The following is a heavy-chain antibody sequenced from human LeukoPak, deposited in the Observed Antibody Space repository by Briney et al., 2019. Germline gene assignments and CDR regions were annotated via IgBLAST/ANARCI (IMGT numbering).Heavy chain of an antibody. CDR1: GYGFTDYY. CDR2: INPSSGAT. CDR3: ARGWRINSSGGFVDP. D-gene: IGHD6-6*01. J-gene: IGHJ5*02. V-gene: IGHV1-2*02. Sequence: ASLKVSCQASGYGFTDYYVHWIRQAPGQGLEWMGWINPSSGATIYAQKFQGRVTMTRDTFTTTAYMEIKSLVSHDTAVYYCARGWRINSSGGFVDPWGQGTLVTVSS.